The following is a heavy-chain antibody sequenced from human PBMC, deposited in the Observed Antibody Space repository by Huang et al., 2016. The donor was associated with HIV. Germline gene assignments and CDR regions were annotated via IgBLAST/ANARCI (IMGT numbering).Heavy chain of an antibody. CDR2: VYFLGKT. J-gene: IGHJ6*02. CDR1: GTSMTSSTFY. Sequence: QLRESGPGLVTPSETLSLTCSASGTSMTSSTFYWGWFRQPPGRGLEWIGSVYFLGKTYSNPALKSRGTISIDTANKHYSMRLTSVTAADTAAYFCAREVRSVDTDRPDGYYYRGLDVWGQGTTVIVSS. V-gene: IGHV4-39*02. D-gene: IGHD2-2*03. CDR3: AREVRSVDTDRPDGYYYRGLDV.